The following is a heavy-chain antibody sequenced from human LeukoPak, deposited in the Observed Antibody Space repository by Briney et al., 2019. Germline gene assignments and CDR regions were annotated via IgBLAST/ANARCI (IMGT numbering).Heavy chain of an antibody. D-gene: IGHD1-14*01. CDR1: GDSINYYY. CDR3: ARYRNEALFAFDI. V-gene: IGHV4-59*01. CDR2: IYYSGST. Sequence: PSETLSLTCTVSGDSINYYYWSWIRQPPGKGLEWIGYIYYSGSTNYNPSLKNRVTISVDTSKDQFSLKLNSVTAADTAVYYCARYRNEALFAFDIWGQGTMVTVSS. J-gene: IGHJ3*02.